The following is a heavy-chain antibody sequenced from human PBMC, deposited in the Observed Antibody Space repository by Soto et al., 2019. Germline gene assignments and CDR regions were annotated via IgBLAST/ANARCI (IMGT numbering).Heavy chain of an antibody. J-gene: IGHJ4*02. CDR2: ISSSGGTT. V-gene: IGHV3-23*01. CDR1: GFTFSRFA. D-gene: IGHD3-16*01. Sequence: EVQLLESGGGLVQPGGSLRLSCAVSGFTFSRFAMSWVRQAPGKGLEWVTVISSSGGTTYYADSVKGRFTISRDNSKTTLYRQMHSLRAEDTAVYYCARDYSYACDYWGQGNLVTVSS. CDR3: ARDYSYACDY.